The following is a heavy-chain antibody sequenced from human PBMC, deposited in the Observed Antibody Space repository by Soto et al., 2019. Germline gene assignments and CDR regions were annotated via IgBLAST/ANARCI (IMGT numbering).Heavy chain of an antibody. CDR2: FYPDDSDT. CDR3: AREIEAAGTWYFDY. J-gene: IGHJ4*02. D-gene: IGHD6-13*01. CDR1: VYSFTSDW. V-gene: IGHV5-51*01. Sequence: GESLKISCKGSVYSFTSDWIGWVRQMPVKGLEWMGIFYPDDSDTRYSPSFQGQVTISADKLISTAYLQWSSLKASDTAMYYCAREIEAAGTWYFDYWAQGTLVTVSS.